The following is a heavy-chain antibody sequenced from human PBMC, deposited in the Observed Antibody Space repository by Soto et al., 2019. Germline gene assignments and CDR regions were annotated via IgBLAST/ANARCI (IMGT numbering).Heavy chain of an antibody. Sequence: QVQLVESGGGLVKPGGSLRLSCVASGFTLSDYYMSWIRQAPGKGPEWVSHISGSGNTIDYADSVKGRFTISRDNAKNSLHLQMNCLRDDHTAVFYCARGRYALDYWGQGTRVTVSS. D-gene: IGHD3-16*01. CDR2: ISGSGNTI. J-gene: IGHJ4*02. CDR3: ARGRYALDY. V-gene: IGHV3-11*01. CDR1: GFTLSDYY.